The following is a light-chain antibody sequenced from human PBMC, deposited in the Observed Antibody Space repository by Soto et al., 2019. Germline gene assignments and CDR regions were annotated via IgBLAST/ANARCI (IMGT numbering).Light chain of an antibody. J-gene: IGKJ4*02. Sequence: EIVLTQSPGTLSLSPGERATLSCRASQSVSSGYLAWYQHKPGQAPRLLIYDASSRATGIPDRFSGSGSGTDFTLTSSRLEPEDFAVYYCQQYGISPAFGGGTKVEIK. CDR3: QQYGISPA. CDR2: DAS. V-gene: IGKV3-20*01. CDR1: QSVSSGY.